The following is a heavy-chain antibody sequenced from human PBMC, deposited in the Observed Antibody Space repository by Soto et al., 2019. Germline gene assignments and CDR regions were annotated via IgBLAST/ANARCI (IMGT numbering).Heavy chain of an antibody. CDR3: ARGRAWLAVSAFDS. J-gene: IGHJ4*02. CDR1: GDSISTYY. Sequence: SETLSLTCTVSGDSISTYYWNWIRQPPGKGLEWLGYVFHSGSTMYNPSLKSRVTMSIDTSKNQFSLNLSAVTAADTAFYFCARGRAWLAVSAFDSWGLGALVTVSS. V-gene: IGHV4-59*13. CDR2: VFHSGST. D-gene: IGHD6-19*01.